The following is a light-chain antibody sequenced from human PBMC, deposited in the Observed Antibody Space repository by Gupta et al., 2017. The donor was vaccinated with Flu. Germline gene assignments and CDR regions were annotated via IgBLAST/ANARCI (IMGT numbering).Light chain of an antibody. V-gene: IGKV3-20*01. CDR1: HALSSNY. CDR3: QQYDSSQVT. CDR2: YAS. Sequence: EILLPPSQGTLSLSPGERATLSCRASHALSSNYLAWYQHRPGQAPRLLIYYASTRATGIPDRFSGSGSVTDFTLTISRLDPEDFAVYYCQQYDSSQVTFGPGTKVDVK. J-gene: IGKJ3*01.